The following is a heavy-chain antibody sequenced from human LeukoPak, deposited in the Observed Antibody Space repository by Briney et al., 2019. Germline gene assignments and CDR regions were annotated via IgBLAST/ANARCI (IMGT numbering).Heavy chain of an antibody. CDR1: GGSMSSYY. CDR2: IYYSGST. J-gene: IGHJ6*03. CDR3: ARHFAFSYYYMDL. V-gene: IGHV4-59*08. Sequence: PSETLSLTCTVSGGSMSSYYWSWIRQPPGKGLEWIGYIYYSGSTNYNPSLKSRVTISVDTSKNQFSLKLSSVTAANTAVYYCARHFAFSYYYMDLWGKGTTVTVSS.